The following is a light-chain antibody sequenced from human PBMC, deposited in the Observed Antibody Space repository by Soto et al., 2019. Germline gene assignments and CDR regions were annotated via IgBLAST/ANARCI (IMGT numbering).Light chain of an antibody. CDR1: QSVSNSY. J-gene: IGKJ4*01. CDR3: QQYGSSPLT. CDR2: GAS. V-gene: IGKV3-20*01. Sequence: EIVLTQSPGTLSLSPGERATLSCRASQSVSNSYLAWYQQKPGQAPRLLIYGASSRATGIPDRFSGSGSGTDFHLTISRLEPEDFAVYYCQQYGSSPLTFGGGTKVEIK.